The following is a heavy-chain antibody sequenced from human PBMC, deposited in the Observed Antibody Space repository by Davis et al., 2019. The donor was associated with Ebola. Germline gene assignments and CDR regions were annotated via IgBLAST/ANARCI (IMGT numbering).Heavy chain of an antibody. D-gene: IGHD2-15*01. Sequence: PGGSLRLSCTASGFTIGDYAMSWFRQAPGKGLEWAGFIRSNAYGGTTEYAASVKGRFTISRDDSKSIAYLQMNSLKTEDTAVYYCTRHCSGGSCNAGDYWGQGTLVTVSS. CDR2: IRSNAYGGTT. CDR3: TRHCSGGSCNAGDY. CDR1: GFTIGDYA. J-gene: IGHJ4*02. V-gene: IGHV3-49*03.